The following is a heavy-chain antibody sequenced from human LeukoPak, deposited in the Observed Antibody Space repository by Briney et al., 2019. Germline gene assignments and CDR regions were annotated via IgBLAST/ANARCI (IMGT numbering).Heavy chain of an antibody. J-gene: IGHJ4*02. CDR3: ARRAGAYSHPYDY. CDR2: IYSDNT. V-gene: IGHV3-53*01. Sequence: GGSLRLSCAASGFTFSDSYMTWVRQAPGKGVEWVSFIYSDNTHYSDSVKGRFTISRDNSKNSLYLQMNSLRAEDTAVYYCARRAGAYSHPYDYWGRGTLVTVSS. CDR1: GFTFSDSY. D-gene: IGHD4/OR15-4a*01.